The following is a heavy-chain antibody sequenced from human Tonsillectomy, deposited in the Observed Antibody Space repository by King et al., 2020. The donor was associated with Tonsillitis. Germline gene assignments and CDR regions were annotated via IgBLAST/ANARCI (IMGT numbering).Heavy chain of an antibody. D-gene: IGHD3/OR15-3a*01. Sequence: VQLQQWGAGLLKPSETLSLTCAVYDGSFNGYYWSWIRQPPGKGLEWIGEINHIGSTNYNPSLKNRVTISIDTSKNQFSLKLSSVTAANTAVYYCARGKSDFWTGYPDYFDYWGRGTPVTVSS. CDR3: ARGKSDFWTGYPDYFDY. J-gene: IGHJ4*02. CDR1: DGSFNGYY. V-gene: IGHV4-34*01. CDR2: INHIGST.